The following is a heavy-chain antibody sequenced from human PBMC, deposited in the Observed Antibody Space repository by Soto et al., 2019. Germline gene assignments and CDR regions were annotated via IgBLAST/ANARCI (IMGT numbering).Heavy chain of an antibody. CDR1: GGTFSSYA. CDR3: ARNTVVRNAFAC. D-gene: IGHD4-17*01. V-gene: IGHV1-69*01. Sequence: QVQLVQSGAEVKKPGSSVKVSCKASGGTFSSYAISWVRQAPGQGLEWMGGIIPIFGTANYAHKLQGRVTLTAYESTSTAYVELSSLRSEDTAVYYCARNTVVRNAFACWGQGTMFAVSS. J-gene: IGHJ3*01. CDR2: IIPIFGTA.